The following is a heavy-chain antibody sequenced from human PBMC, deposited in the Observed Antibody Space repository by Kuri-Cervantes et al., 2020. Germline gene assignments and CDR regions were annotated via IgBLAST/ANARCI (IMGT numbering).Heavy chain of an antibody. CDR3: ARAGFTYGHLLY. Sequence: SETLSLTCAVSGGSISSSNWWSWVRQPPGKGLEWIGEIYHSGSTNYNPSLKSRVTISLETSKNQFSLKLTSVTAADTAVYYCARAGFTYGHLLYWGQGNLVTVSS. CDR1: GGSISSSNW. V-gene: IGHV4-4*02. J-gene: IGHJ4*02. CDR2: IYHSGST. D-gene: IGHD3-10*01.